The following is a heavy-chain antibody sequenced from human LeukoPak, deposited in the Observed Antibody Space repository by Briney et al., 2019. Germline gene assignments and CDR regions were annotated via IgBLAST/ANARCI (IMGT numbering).Heavy chain of an antibody. V-gene: IGHV4-4*07. Sequence: NPSETLSLTCTVSGGSISSYYWSWIRQPAGKGLEWIGRIYTSGSTNYNPSLKSRVTMSVDTSKNQFSLKLSSVTAADTAVYYCARGYCSSTSRYFDYWGQGTLVTVSS. D-gene: IGHD2-2*01. CDR1: GGSISSYY. CDR3: ARGYCSSTSRYFDY. CDR2: IYTSGST. J-gene: IGHJ4*02.